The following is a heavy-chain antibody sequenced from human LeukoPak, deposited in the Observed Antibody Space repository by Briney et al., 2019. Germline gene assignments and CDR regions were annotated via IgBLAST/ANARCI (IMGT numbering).Heavy chain of an antibody. CDR3: ARAVTGYYPLYYYYGMDV. Sequence: PSETLSLTCTVSGGSISSSSYYWGWIRQPPGRGLEWIGSIYYSGSTYYNPSLKSRVTISVDTSKNQFSLELSSVTAADTAVYYCARAVTGYYPLYYYYGMDVWGQGTTVTVSS. CDR2: IYYSGST. D-gene: IGHD3-9*01. J-gene: IGHJ6*02. V-gene: IGHV4-39*01. CDR1: GGSISSSSYY.